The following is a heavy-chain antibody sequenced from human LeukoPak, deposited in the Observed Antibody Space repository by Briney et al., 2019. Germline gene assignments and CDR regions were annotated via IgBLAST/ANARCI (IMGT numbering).Heavy chain of an antibody. V-gene: IGHV3-23*01. D-gene: IGHD3-10*01. J-gene: IGHJ3*02. CDR2: ITGSGGST. CDR1: GFTFSSYA. Sequence: GGSLRLSCAASGFTFSSYALSWVRQAPGKGLEWVSGITGSGGSTFYADSVKGRFTISRDNAKNSLYLQMNSLRADDTAVYYCAQTKGGFGELNRAFDIWGQGTMVTVSS. CDR3: AQTKGGFGELNRAFDI.